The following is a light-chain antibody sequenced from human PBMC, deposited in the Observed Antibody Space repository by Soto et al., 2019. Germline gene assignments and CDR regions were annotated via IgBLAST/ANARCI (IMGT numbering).Light chain of an antibody. V-gene: IGLV2-14*01. CDR1: SSDVGTYNH. Sequence: QSVLTQPASVSGSPGQSITISCTGTSSDVGTYNHVSWYQQHPGKAPQLIIYEVSNRPSGLSNRFSGSKSGNTASLTISGLQAEDEAEYYCCSYAGSYTYVFGPGTKVTVL. CDR2: EVS. J-gene: IGLJ1*01. CDR3: CSYAGSYTYV.